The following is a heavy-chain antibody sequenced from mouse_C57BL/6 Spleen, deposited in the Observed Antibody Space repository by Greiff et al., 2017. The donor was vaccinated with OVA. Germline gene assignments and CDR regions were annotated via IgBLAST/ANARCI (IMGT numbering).Heavy chain of an antibody. CDR1: GYTFTSYW. J-gene: IGHJ4*01. V-gene: IGHV1-64*01. CDR2: IHPNSGST. Sequence: VKLQQPGAELVKPGASVKLSCKASGYTFTSYWMHWVKQRPGQGLEWIGMIHPNSGSTNYNEKFKSKATLTVDKSSSTAYMQLSSLTSEDSAVYYCARRGGLRRSAMDYWGQGTSVTVSS. CDR3: ARRGGLRRSAMDY. D-gene: IGHD2-4*01.